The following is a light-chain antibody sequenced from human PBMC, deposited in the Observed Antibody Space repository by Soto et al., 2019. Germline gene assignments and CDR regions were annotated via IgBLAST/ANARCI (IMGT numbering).Light chain of an antibody. CDR3: GTWDSSLSAVV. CDR2: ENN. Sequence: QSVLTQPPSVSAAPGQKVTISCSGSSSNIGNNYVSWYQQLPGTAPKLLIYENNKRPSGIPDRFSGSKSGTSATLGITVLQTGDEADYYCGTWDSSLSAVVFGGGTKLT. J-gene: IGLJ2*01. V-gene: IGLV1-51*02. CDR1: SSNIGNNY.